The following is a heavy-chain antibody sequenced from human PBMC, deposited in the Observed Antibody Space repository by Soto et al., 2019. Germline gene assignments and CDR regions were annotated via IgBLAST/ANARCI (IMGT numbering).Heavy chain of an antibody. Sequence: QVQLVQSGAEVKKPGSSVKVSCKASGGTFSSYAISWVRQAPGQGLEWMGGIIPIFGTANYAQKFQGRVTSSADESTSTGYMELSSLRSEETAVYYCARGTQSLCCGGDGYHYFDYWGQGTLVTVSS. CDR3: ARGTQSLCCGGDGYHYFDY. D-gene: IGHD2-21*02. J-gene: IGHJ4*02. V-gene: IGHV1-69*12. CDR1: GGTFSSYA. CDR2: IIPIFGTA.